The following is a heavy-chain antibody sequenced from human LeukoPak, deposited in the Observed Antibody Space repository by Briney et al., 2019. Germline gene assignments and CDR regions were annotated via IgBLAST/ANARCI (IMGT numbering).Heavy chain of an antibody. CDR1: GFTFSSFT. CDR2: ISSNSDYI. CDR3: ARGVGATTHYFDF. J-gene: IGHJ4*02. Sequence: GGSLRLSCVASGFTFSSFTMDWVRRAPGKGLGWVSSISSNSDYIYYADSVKGRFTISRDNAKNSLYLQMTSLGAEDTAVYFCARGVGATTHYFDFWGQGALVTVSS. V-gene: IGHV3-21*01. D-gene: IGHD1-26*01.